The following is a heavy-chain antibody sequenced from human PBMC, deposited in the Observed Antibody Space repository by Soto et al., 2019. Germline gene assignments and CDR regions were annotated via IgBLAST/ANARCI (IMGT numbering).Heavy chain of an antibody. Sequence: GGSLRLSCAASGFTFSSYAMSWVRQAPGKGLEWVSAISGSGGSTYYADSVKGRFTISRDNSKNTLYLQMNSLRAEDTAVYYCAKFSSWNYRKTGPFDYWGQGTLVTVSS. D-gene: IGHD1-7*01. V-gene: IGHV3-23*01. CDR1: GFTFSSYA. J-gene: IGHJ4*02. CDR2: ISGSGGST. CDR3: AKFSSWNYRKTGPFDY.